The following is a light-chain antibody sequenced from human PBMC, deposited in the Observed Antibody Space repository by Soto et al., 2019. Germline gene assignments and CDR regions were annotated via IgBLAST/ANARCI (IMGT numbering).Light chain of an antibody. CDR1: SSDVGGYNY. CDR2: DVS. V-gene: IGLV2-14*01. CDR3: SSYTSSSTLV. Sequence: QSVLTQPASVSGSPGQSITISCTGTSSDVGGYNYVSWYQQHPGKAPKLMIYDVSNRPSGVSNRFSGSKSDNTASLTISGLQAADEADYYCSSYTSSSTLVFGGGTKVTVL. J-gene: IGLJ2*01.